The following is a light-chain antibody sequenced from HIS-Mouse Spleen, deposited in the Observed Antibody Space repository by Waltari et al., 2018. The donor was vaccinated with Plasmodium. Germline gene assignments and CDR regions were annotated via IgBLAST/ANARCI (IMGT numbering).Light chain of an antibody. CDR1: QSVSSN. CDR3: QQYNNWSFT. Sequence: EILLTQSPATLSVSPGARATLSCRASQSVSSNLAWYQQKPGQAPRLLIHGASTRANGIPARFSGSGSGTEFTLTISSLQSEDFAVYYCQQYNNWSFTFGPGTKVDIK. V-gene: IGKV3-15*01. J-gene: IGKJ3*01. CDR2: GAS.